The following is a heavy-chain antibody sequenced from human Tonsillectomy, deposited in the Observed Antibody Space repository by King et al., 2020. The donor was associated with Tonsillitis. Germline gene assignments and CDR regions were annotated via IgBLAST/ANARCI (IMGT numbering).Heavy chain of an antibody. D-gene: IGHD3-22*01. V-gene: IGHV2-70*01. CDR3: AYSGAYNDFDY. CDR1: GFSLTTTGVC. Sequence: TLKESGPALVKPTQTLTLTCTFSGFSLTTTGVCVSWIRQPPGKALEWLGFVDWDDDKYYSTSLKTRLTISKDTSKNQVVLTMTNMDPVDTATYYCAYSGAYNDFDYWGQGTLVTVAS. J-gene: IGHJ4*02. CDR2: VDWDDDK.